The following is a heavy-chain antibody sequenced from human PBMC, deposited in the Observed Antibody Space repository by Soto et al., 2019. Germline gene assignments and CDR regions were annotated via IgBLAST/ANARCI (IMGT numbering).Heavy chain of an antibody. CDR2: INHSGST. Sequence: QVQLQQWGAGLLKPSETLSLTCAVYGGSFSGYYWSWIRQPPGKGLEWIGEINHSGSTNYNPSLKCRVTISVDTAKNQFSLKLSSVTAADTAVYYCARTRDNYYDSSGGGYFDYWGQGTLVTVSS. V-gene: IGHV4-34*01. CDR1: GGSFSGYY. J-gene: IGHJ4*02. D-gene: IGHD3-22*01. CDR3: ARTRDNYYDSSGGGYFDY.